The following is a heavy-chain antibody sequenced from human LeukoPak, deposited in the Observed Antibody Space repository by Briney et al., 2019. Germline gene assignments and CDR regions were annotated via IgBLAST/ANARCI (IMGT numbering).Heavy chain of an antibody. J-gene: IGHJ4*02. V-gene: IGHV1-2*02. CDR1: GYTFTGYY. D-gene: IGHD4-17*01. CDR3: ARDFNDYGDYADGYFDY. CDR2: INPNSGGT. Sequence: GASVKVSCKASGYTFTGYYMHWVRQASGQGLEWMGWINPNSGGTNYAQKFQGRVTMTRDTSISTAYMELSRLRSDDTAVYYCARDFNDYGDYADGYFDYWGQGTLVTVSS.